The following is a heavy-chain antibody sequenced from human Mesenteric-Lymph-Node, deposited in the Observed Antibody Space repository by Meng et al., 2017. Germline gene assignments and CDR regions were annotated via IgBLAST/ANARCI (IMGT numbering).Heavy chain of an antibody. V-gene: IGHV4-39*07. J-gene: IGHJ4*02. CDR1: GGSISSSSYY. CDR2: IYYSGST. CDR3: ARVPDDYGSGKFDY. Sequence: SETLSLTCTVSGGSISSSSYYWGWIREPPGKGLEWIGSIYYSGSTYYNPSLKSRVTISVDTSKNQYSPQLTSVTAEDTAVYYCARVPDDYGSGKFDYWGQGTLVTVSS. D-gene: IGHD3-10*01.